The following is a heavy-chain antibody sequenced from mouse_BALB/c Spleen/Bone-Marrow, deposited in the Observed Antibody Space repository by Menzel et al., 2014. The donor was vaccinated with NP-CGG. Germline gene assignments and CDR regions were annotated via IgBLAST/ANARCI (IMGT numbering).Heavy chain of an antibody. Sequence: VQLQQSGPELVKPGPSVRISCKASGYTFTSYYIHWVKQRPGQGLEWIGWIYPGNVNTNYNEKFKGKATLTADKSSSTAYMQLSSRTSEDSAVYFCARGGYDGAWFAYWGQGTLVTVSA. CDR1: GYTFTSYY. CDR3: ARGGYDGAWFAY. J-gene: IGHJ3*01. D-gene: IGHD2-14*01. CDR2: IYPGNVNT. V-gene: IGHV1S56*01.